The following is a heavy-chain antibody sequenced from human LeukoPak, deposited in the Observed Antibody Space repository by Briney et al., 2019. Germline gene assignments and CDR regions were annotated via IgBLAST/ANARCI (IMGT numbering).Heavy chain of an antibody. J-gene: IGHJ6*03. D-gene: IGHD3-3*01. CDR1: GYTFTSYD. CDR2: ISAYNGNT. Sequence: ASVKVSCKASGYTFTSYDINWVRQATGQGLEWMGWISAYNGNTNYAQKLQGRVTMTTDTSTSTAYMELRSLRSDDTAVYYCARDSTSYYDFWSGYYDDYYYYMDVWGKGTTVTVSS. V-gene: IGHV1-18*01. CDR3: ARDSTSYYDFWSGYYDDYYYYMDV.